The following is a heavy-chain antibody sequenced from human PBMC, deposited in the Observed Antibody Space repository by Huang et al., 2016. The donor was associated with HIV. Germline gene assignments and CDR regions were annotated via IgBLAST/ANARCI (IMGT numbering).Heavy chain of an antibody. V-gene: IGHV4-39*01. CDR1: GGSISSSSYY. J-gene: IGHJ5*02. Sequence: QLQLQESGPGLVKPSETLSLTCTVSGGSISSSSYYWGWIRQPPGTGLEWIGSIYQSGTTYYKPSLKRRVTISVDTSRTQFSLKLSSVTAADTAVYYCAAHGRIVGIPAASLRFDPWGQGTLVTVSS. CDR2: IYQSGTT. CDR3: AAHGRIVGIPAASLRFDP. D-gene: IGHD6-13*01.